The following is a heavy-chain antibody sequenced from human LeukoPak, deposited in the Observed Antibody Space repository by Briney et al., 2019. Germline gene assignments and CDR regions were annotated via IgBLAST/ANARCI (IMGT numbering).Heavy chain of an antibody. Sequence: PGGSLRLSCAGSGFTFSSYEMNWVRQAPGKGLEWVSYISSSSSTIYYADSVKGRFTISRDNAKNSLYLQMNSLRAEDTAVYYCARGTVTTFDYWGQGTLVTVSS. J-gene: IGHJ4*02. V-gene: IGHV3-48*01. CDR3: ARGTVTTFDY. CDR1: GFTFSSYE. D-gene: IGHD4-17*01. CDR2: ISSSSSTI.